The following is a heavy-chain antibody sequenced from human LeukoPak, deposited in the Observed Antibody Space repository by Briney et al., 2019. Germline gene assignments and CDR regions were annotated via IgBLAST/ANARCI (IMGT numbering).Heavy chain of an antibody. D-gene: IGHD5-18*01. CDR1: GFTFSSYG. V-gene: IGHV3-30*18. Sequence: GGSLRLSCAASGFTFSSYGMHWVRQAPGKGLEWVAVMSYDGSNKYYADSVKGRFTISRDNSKNTLYLQMNSLRAEDTAVYYCAKDRGTSGWIQLWEDYWGQGTLVTVSS. CDR2: MSYDGSNK. J-gene: IGHJ4*02. CDR3: AKDRGTSGWIQLWEDY.